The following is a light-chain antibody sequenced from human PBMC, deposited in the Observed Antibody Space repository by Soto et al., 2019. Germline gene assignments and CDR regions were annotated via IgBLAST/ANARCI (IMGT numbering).Light chain of an antibody. V-gene: IGLV2-23*01. CDR3: CSYATSSTYV. CDR2: EDT. Sequence: QSALTQPASVSGSPGQSIAISCTGTSSDVGSYNLVSWYQQHPGKAPKLMIYEDTKRPSGVPDRFSGSKSGNTASLTISGLQAEDEADYYCCSYATSSTYVFGTGTKVTVL. CDR1: SSDVGSYNL. J-gene: IGLJ1*01.